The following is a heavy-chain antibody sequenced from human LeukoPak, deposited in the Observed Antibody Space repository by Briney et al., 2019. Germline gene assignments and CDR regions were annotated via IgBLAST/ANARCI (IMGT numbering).Heavy chain of an antibody. CDR3: AKTGNSGWYFDY. J-gene: IGHJ4*02. V-gene: IGHV3-23*01. CDR1: GFTFISYT. D-gene: IGHD6-19*01. CDR2: ISGSGGST. Sequence: SGGSLRLSCAASGFTFISYTMNWVRQAPGKALEWVSAISGSGGSTYYAESVKGRFTISRDNSKNTLYLQMNSLRAEDTAVYYCAKTGNSGWYFDYWGQGTLVTVSS.